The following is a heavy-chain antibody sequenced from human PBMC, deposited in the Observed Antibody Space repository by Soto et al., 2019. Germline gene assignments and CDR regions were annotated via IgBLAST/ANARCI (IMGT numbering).Heavy chain of an antibody. D-gene: IGHD3-16*01. V-gene: IGHV4-34*01. CDR1: GGSFSGYY. CDR3: ARGASVGGVIDY. CDR2: INHSGST. J-gene: IGHJ4*02. Sequence: PSETLSLTCAVYGGSFSGYYWSWIRQPPGKGLEWIGEINHSGSTNYNPSLKSRVTISVDTSKNQFSLKLSPVTAADTAVYYCARGASVGGVIDYWGQGTLVTVSS.